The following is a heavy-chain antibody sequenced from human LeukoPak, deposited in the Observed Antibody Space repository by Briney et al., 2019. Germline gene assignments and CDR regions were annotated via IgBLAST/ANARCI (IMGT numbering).Heavy chain of an antibody. CDR1: GVSISSYY. CDR3: ARHFAFSYYYMYV. J-gene: IGHJ6*03. CDR2: IYYSGST. Sequence: PSETLSLTCTVSGVSISSYYWSWIRQPPGKGLEWIGYIYYSGSTNYNHSLKSRVTISVDTSKNQFSLKLSSVTAAGTAVYYCARHFAFSYYYMYVWGKGTTVTVSS. V-gene: IGHV4-59*08.